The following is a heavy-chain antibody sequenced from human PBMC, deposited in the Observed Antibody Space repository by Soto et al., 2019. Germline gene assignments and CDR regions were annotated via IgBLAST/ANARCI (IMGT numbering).Heavy chain of an antibody. J-gene: IGHJ6*02. D-gene: IGHD6-19*01. CDR2: INPSGGST. CDR3: ARLSLAVAGSRNYYGMDG. CDR1: GYTCPSYY. V-gene: IGHV1-46*01. Sequence: ASVQVSCKDSGYTCPSYYIHWVRPAPGHGLEWMGIINPSGGSTSYAQKFQGRVTMTRDTSTSTVYMELSSLRSEDTAVYYCARLSLAVAGSRNYYGMDGWGQGTTVTVSS.